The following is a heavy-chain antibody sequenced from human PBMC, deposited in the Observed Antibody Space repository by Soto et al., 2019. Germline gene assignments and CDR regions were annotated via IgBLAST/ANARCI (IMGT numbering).Heavy chain of an antibody. CDR2: INAGNGNT. CDR3: ARGLVTSSGYLRVLDY. J-gene: IGHJ4*02. V-gene: IGHV1-3*05. CDR1: GYTFTSYA. D-gene: IGHD3-22*01. Sequence: QVQLVQSVAEEKKPGASVKVSCKASGYTFTSYAMHWVRQAPGQRLEWMGWINAGNGNTKYSQKFQGRVTITRDTSASTAYMELSSLRSEDTAVYYCARGLVTSSGYLRVLDYWGQGTLVTVSS.